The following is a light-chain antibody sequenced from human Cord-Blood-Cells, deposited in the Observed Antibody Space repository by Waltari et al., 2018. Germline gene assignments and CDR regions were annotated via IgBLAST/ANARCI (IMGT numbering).Light chain of an antibody. CDR3: QQYNSYWT. CDR1: QSISSL. J-gene: IGKJ1*01. CDR2: RAS. V-gene: IGKV1-5*03. Sequence: DIQMTQSPSTLSASVGDRVTITCRASQSISSLLAWYQQKPGKAPKLLIYRASSLESGVPSRFSGSGSGTEFTLTISILQPDDFATYYCQQYNSYWTFGQGTKVEIK.